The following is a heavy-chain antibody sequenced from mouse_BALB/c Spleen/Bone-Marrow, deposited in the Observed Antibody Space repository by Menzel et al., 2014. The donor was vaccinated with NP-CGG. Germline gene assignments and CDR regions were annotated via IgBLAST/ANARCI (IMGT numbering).Heavy chain of an antibody. J-gene: IGHJ4*01. CDR3: TKLLRTGYAMDY. CDR2: IYSGDGAT. D-gene: IGHD1-1*01. Sequence: QVQLQQSGAELVRPGSSVKISCKASGYAFSNYWMNWVKQTPGKGLEWIGQIYSGDGATNYNGKFKGKATLTVDKSSTTAYMQLSSLTSEDSAVYFCTKLLRTGYAMDYWGQGTSVTVSS. V-gene: IGHV1-80*01. CDR1: GYAFSNYW.